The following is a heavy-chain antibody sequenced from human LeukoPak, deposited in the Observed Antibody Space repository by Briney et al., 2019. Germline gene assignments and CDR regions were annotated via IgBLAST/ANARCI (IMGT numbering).Heavy chain of an antibody. CDR1: GGSISSSSYY. J-gene: IGHJ4*02. V-gene: IGHV4-39*01. D-gene: IGHD6-6*01. CDR2: IYYSGST. Sequence: SETLSLTCIVSGGSISSSSYYWGWIRQPPGKGLEWIGSIYYSGSTYYNPSLKSRVTISVDTSKNQFSLKLSSVTAADTAVYYCVRREAARRYYFDYWGQGTLVTVSS. CDR3: VRREAARRYYFDY.